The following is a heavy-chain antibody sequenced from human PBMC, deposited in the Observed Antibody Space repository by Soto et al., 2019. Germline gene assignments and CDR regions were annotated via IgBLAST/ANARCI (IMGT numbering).Heavy chain of an antibody. Sequence: PGGSLRLSCAASGFTFSSYAMSWVRQAPGKGLEWVSAISGSGGSTYYADSVKGRFTISRDNSKNTLYLQMNSLRAEDTAVYYCAKGGKAYYYDSSGFTHWGQGPLVTVSS. J-gene: IGHJ4*02. CDR2: ISGSGGST. CDR3: AKGGKAYYYDSSGFTH. D-gene: IGHD3-22*01. CDR1: GFTFSSYA. V-gene: IGHV3-23*01.